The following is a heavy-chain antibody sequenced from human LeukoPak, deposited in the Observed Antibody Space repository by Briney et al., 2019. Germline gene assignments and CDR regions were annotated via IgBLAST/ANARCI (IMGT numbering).Heavy chain of an antibody. V-gene: IGHV5-51*01. CDR1: GYSFTSYW. D-gene: IGHD6-13*01. CDR3: ARQSYSSSWYIGAWWFDP. J-gene: IGHJ5*02. CDR2: IYPGDSDT. Sequence: GESLKISCKGSGYSFTSYWIGWVRQMPGKGLEWMGIIYPGDSDTRYSPSFQGQVTISADKSISTAYLQWSSLKASDTAMYYCARQSYSSSWYIGAWWFDPWGQETLVTVSS.